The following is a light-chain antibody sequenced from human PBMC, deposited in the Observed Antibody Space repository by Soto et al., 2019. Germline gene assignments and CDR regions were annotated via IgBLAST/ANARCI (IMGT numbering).Light chain of an antibody. CDR2: AAS. V-gene: IGKV1-39*01. CDR1: KSISTY. CDR3: QQSYSTPWT. Sequence: DIQMTQSPSSLSASVGDRVTITCRASKSISTYLTWYQQKPGKAPKLLIHAASSLQSGVPSRFSGSGSGTDFTLTISSLQPEDFVSYYCQQSYSTPWTFVQGTKVDIK. J-gene: IGKJ1*01.